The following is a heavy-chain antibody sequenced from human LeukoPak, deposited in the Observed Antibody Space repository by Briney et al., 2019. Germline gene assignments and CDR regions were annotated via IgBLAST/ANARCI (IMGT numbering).Heavy chain of an antibody. V-gene: IGHV4-59*01. Sequence: PSETLSLACTVSGGSISSYYWSWIRQPPGKGLGWIGYIYYSGSTNYNPSLKSRVTISIDTSKNQFSLKLSSVTAADTAVYYCARASLRGYSYGYFDYWGQGTLVTVSS. CDR2: IYYSGST. CDR3: ARASLRGYSYGYFDY. D-gene: IGHD5-18*01. J-gene: IGHJ4*02. CDR1: GGSISSYY.